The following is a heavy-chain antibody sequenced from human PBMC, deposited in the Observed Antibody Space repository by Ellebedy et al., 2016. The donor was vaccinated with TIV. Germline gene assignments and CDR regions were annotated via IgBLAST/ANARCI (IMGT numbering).Heavy chain of an antibody. V-gene: IGHV4-59*12. Sequence: MPSETLSLTCTVSGGSISSYYWSWIRQPPGKGLEWIGYIYYSGITNYNPSLKSRVTMSVDTSKNQFSLKLSSVTAADTAVYYCARSHYYDSSGSLFDYWGQGTLVTVSS. CDR1: GGSISSYY. CDR2: IYYSGIT. D-gene: IGHD3-22*01. CDR3: ARSHYYDSSGSLFDY. J-gene: IGHJ4*02.